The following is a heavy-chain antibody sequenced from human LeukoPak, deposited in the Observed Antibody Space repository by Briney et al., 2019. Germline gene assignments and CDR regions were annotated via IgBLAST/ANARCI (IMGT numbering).Heavy chain of an antibody. V-gene: IGHV3-23*01. J-gene: IGHJ4*02. Sequence: GGSLRLSCAAPGFTFSSYAMSWVRQAPGKGLEWVSVISGGGGSTYYADSVKGRFTISRDNSKNTLYLQMNSLRAEDTAVYYCAKTFKINAYFDYWGQGTLVTVSS. CDR2: ISGGGGST. CDR1: GFTFSSYA. CDR3: AKTFKINAYFDY. D-gene: IGHD3-16*01.